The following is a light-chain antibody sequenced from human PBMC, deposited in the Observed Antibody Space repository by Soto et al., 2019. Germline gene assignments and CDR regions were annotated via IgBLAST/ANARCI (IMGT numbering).Light chain of an antibody. J-gene: IGLJ1*01. CDR3: SSFTSDITYV. CDR2: DVT. V-gene: IGLV2-14*01. Sequence: QSVLTQPASVSGSPGQSITISCTGTSSDVGGYNSVSWYRQDPGKAPKLMIYDVTNRPSGVSNRFSGSKSGNTASLTISGLQAEDEADYYCSSFTSDITYVFGTGTKATVL. CDR1: SSDVGGYNS.